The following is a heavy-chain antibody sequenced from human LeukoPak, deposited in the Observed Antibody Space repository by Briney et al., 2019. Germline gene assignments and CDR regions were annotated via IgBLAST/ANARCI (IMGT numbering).Heavy chain of an antibody. CDR1: GFTFSSYD. V-gene: IGHV3-30-3*01. CDR2: ISYDGSNK. Sequence: GGSLRLSCAASGFTFSSYDMHWVRQAPGKGLEWVAVISYDGSNKYYADSVKGRFTISRDNSKNTLYLQMNSLRAEDTAVYYCAPLGQQLNWGQGTLVTVSS. D-gene: IGHD6-13*01. CDR3: APLGQQLN. J-gene: IGHJ4*02.